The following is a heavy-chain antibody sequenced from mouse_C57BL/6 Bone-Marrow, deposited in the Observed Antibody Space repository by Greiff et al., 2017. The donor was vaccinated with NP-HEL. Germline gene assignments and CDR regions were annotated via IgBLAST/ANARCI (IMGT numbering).Heavy chain of an antibody. CDR2: IRNKANGYTT. CDR1: GFTFTDYY. J-gene: IGHJ4*01. CDR3: VKANWDEGYYYAMDY. V-gene: IGHV7-4*01. Sequence: EVKLVESGGGLVQPGASLRLSCAASGFTFTDYYMSWVRQPPGKAPEWLALIRNKANGYTTEYTASVKGRFTISRDNSQNILYLQMDTLRAEDSATYYCVKANWDEGYYYAMDYWGQGTSVTVSS. D-gene: IGHD4-1*01.